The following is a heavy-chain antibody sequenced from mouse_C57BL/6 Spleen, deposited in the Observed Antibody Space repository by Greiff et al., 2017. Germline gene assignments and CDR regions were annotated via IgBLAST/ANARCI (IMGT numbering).Heavy chain of an antibody. J-gene: IGHJ2*01. V-gene: IGHV1-26*01. CDR1: GYTFTDYY. CDR2: INPNNGGT. Sequence: VQLQQSGPELVKPGASVKISCKASGYTFTDYYMNWVKQSHGKSLEWIGDINPNNGGTSYNQKFKGKATLTVDKSSSTAYMELRSLTSEDSAVYYCARPTVVAKGFDYWGQGTTRTVSS. CDR3: ARPTVVAKGFDY. D-gene: IGHD1-1*01.